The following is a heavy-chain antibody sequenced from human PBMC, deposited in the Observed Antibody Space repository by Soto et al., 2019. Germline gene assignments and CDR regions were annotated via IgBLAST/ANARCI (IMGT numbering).Heavy chain of an antibody. CDR3: ARDRRIVVVTARYYYYGMDV. D-gene: IGHD2-21*02. CDR1: GYTYTSHY. CDR2: IRPTGDST. V-gene: IGHV1-46*01. J-gene: IGHJ6*02. Sequence: ASVKVSCKASGYTYTSHYMHWVRLAPGQGLEWEGIIRPTGDSTNYAQKFQARVIMTSDTSTSTVCMELRSLRSDDTAVYYCARDRRIVVVTARYYYYGMDVWGQGTTVTVSS.